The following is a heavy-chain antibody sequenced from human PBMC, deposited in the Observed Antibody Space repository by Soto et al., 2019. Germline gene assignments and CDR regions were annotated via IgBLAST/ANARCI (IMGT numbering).Heavy chain of an antibody. J-gene: IGHJ6*02. CDR1: GGSISSYY. CDR3: ARDLGSTVTTLYYYYYGMDV. CDR2: IYTSGGT. D-gene: IGHD4-17*01. V-gene: IGHV4-4*07. Sequence: SETLSLTCTVSGGSISSYYWSWIRQPAGKGLEWIGRIYTSGGTNYNPSLKSRVTMSVDTSKNQFSLKLSSVTAADTAVYYCARDLGSTVTTLYYYYYGMDVWGQGTTVTVSS.